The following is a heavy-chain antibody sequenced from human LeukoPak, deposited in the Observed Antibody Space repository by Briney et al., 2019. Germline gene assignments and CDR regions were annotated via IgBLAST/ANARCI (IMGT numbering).Heavy chain of an antibody. D-gene: IGHD4-17*01. CDR3: AKRGTVTTFGHCDY. Sequence: GGSLRLSCAASGFTFSSYAMHWVRQAPGKGLEWVAVISYDGSNKYYADSVKGRFTISRDNSKNTLYLQMNSLRAEDTAVYYCAKRGTVTTFGHCDYWGQGTLVTVSS. CDR2: ISYDGSNK. V-gene: IGHV3-30*04. J-gene: IGHJ4*02. CDR1: GFTFSSYA.